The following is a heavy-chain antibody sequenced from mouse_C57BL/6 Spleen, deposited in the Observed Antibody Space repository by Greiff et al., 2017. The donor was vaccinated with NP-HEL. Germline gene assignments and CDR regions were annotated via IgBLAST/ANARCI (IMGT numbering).Heavy chain of an antibody. CDR1: GFTFSSYA. J-gene: IGHJ4*01. V-gene: IGHV5-4*01. D-gene: IGHD2-12*01. CDR2: ISDGGSYT. Sequence: EVKLVESGGGLVKPGGSLKLSCAASGFTFSSYAMSWVRQTPEKRLEWVATISDGGSYTYYPDNVKGRFPISRDNAKNNLYLQMSHLKSEDTAMYYCARDELPYAMDYWGQGTSVTVSS. CDR3: ARDELPYAMDY.